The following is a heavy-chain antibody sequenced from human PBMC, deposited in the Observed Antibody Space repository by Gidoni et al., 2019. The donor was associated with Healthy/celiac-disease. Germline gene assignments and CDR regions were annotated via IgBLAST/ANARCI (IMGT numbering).Heavy chain of an antibody. CDR3: ARGADSSGYYIFSPDAFDI. CDR1: GGTFSSYA. J-gene: IGHJ3*02. D-gene: IGHD3-22*01. V-gene: IGHV1-69*01. CDR2: IIPIFGTA. Sequence: QVQLVQSGAEVKKPGSSVKVSCKASGGTFSSYAISWVRQAPGQGLEWMGGIIPIFGTANYAQKFQGRVTITADESTSTAYMELSSLRSEDTAVYYCARGADSSGYYIFSPDAFDIWGQGTMVTVSS.